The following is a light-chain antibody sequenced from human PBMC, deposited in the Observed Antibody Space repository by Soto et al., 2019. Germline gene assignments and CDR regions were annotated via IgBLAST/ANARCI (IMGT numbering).Light chain of an antibody. CDR2: GAS. J-gene: IGKJ4*01. CDR3: DQHYDYPPLI. V-gene: IGKV3-15*01. Sequence: EIVMTQSPATLSVSPGERATLSCRASRNINRKLAWYQEKPGQAPRLLISGASTRATGIPARFSGSGSGTEFTLTICSLQSEDFAVYYCDQHYDYPPLIFGGGTKVEIK. CDR1: RNINRK.